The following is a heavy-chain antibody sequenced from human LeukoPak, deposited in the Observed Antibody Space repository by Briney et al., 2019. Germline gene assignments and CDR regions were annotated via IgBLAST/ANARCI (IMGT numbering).Heavy chain of an antibody. J-gene: IGHJ4*02. CDR1: KFTFSSYS. Sequence: GGSLRLSCAASKFTFSSYSMNWVRQAPGKGLEWVSSINSYSSYIYYADSVKGRFTISRDNAKNSLYLQMNSLRAEDTAVYYCASFRAISTVTDDYWGQGTLVTVSS. V-gene: IGHV3-21*01. CDR2: INSYSSYI. CDR3: ASFRAISTVTDDY. D-gene: IGHD4-11*01.